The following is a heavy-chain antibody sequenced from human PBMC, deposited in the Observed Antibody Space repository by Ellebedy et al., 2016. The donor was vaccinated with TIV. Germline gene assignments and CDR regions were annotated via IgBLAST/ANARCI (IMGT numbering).Heavy chain of an antibody. Sequence: MPSETLSLTCTVSGGSISSYYWSWIRQPAGKGLEWIGRFYTSGITNYNPSLKSRVTMSVDTSKNQFSLKLSSVTAADTAVYYCAKESWELLTEWGQGTLVTVSS. CDR3: AKESWELLTE. J-gene: IGHJ4*02. D-gene: IGHD1-26*01. CDR2: FYTSGIT. V-gene: IGHV4-4*07. CDR1: GGSISSYY.